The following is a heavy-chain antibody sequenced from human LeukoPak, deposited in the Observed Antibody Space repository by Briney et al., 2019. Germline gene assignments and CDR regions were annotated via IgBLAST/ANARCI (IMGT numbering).Heavy chain of an antibody. CDR2: IRYDGSNK. Sequence: GGSLRLSCAASGFSFTTYWTGWVRQAPGKGLEWVAFIRYDGSNKKYSDSAKGRFTVSRDTSKNTLYLQMNSLRAEDAAVYYCAKGSKAVLITRGHYMDVWSTGTTVTISS. J-gene: IGHJ6*03. V-gene: IGHV3-30*02. D-gene: IGHD3-16*01. CDR3: AKGSKAVLITRGHYMDV. CDR1: GFSFTTYW.